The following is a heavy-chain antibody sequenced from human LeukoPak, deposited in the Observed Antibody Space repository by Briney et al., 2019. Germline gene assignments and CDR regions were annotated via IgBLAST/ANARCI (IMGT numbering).Heavy chain of an antibody. CDR2: IYYNRGA. D-gene: IGHD5-18*01. Sequence: SETLSLTCTVSSVSISNSAYHWGWIRQPPGRGLEWIGTIYYNRGAYYNPSLKSRVTISVDTSKNQFSLKLSSVTAADTAVYYCARVDSYGYLYYYYYGMDVWGQGTTVTVSS. J-gene: IGHJ6*02. CDR3: ARVDSYGYLYYYYYGMDV. CDR1: SVSISNSAYH. V-gene: IGHV4-39*01.